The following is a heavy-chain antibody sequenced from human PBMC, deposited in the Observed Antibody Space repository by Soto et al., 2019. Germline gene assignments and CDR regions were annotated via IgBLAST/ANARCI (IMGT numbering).Heavy chain of an antibody. V-gene: IGHV3-15*01. CDR2: IKSKTDGETT. CDR3: TTVKYTTSWTAFDI. D-gene: IGHD6-13*01. Sequence: GGSLRLSCAASGFSFSDAWMSWIRQAPGKGLEWVGRIKSKTDGETTHSAAPVKGRFSISRDDSKNTVYLQLNSLKTEDTAVYYCTTVKYTTSWTAFDIWGQGTMVTVSS. J-gene: IGHJ3*02. CDR1: GFSFSDAW.